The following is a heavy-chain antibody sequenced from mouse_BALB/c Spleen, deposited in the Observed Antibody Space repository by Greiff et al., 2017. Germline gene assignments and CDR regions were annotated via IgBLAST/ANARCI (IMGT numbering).Heavy chain of an antibody. CDR3: ARSYGSSYDAMDY. V-gene: IGHV1-82*01. CDR2: IYPGDGDT. CDR1: GYAFSSSW. Sequence: VQLQQSGPELVKPGASVKISCKASGYAFSSSWMNWVKQRPGQGLEWIGRIYPGDGDTNYNGKFKGKATLTADKSSSTAYMQLSSLTSVDSAVYFCARSYGSSYDAMDYWGQGTSVTVSS. D-gene: IGHD1-1*01. J-gene: IGHJ4*01.